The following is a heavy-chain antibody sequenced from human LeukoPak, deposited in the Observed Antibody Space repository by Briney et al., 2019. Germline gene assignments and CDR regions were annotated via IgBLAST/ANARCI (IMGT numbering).Heavy chain of an antibody. CDR2: ISAYSGNT. CDR1: GYTFTSYG. V-gene: IGHV1-18*01. Sequence: ASVKVSCKASGYTFTSYGISWVRQAPGQGLEWMGWISAYSGNTNYAQKLQGRVTMTTDTSTSTAYMELRSLRSDDTAVYYCARDGVPYSYGQDAFDIWGQGTMVTVSS. CDR3: ARDGVPYSYGQDAFDI. J-gene: IGHJ3*02. D-gene: IGHD5-18*01.